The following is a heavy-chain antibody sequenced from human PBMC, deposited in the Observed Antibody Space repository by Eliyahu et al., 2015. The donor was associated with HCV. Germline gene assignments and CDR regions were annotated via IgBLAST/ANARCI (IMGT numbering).Heavy chain of an antibody. Sequence: QVQLVESGGGVVQPGRSLXLSCAAXGXTXXXYGMHWVRQAPXKGLEWVAVIWYDGSNKYYADSVKGRFSISRDNSKNTLYVQMNSLRAEDTAVYYCARGNMVRGAWDYGMDVWGQGTTVTVSS. V-gene: IGHV3-33*01. CDR2: IWYDGSNK. J-gene: IGHJ6*02. CDR3: ARGNMVRGAWDYGMDV. D-gene: IGHD3-10*01. CDR1: GXTXXXYG.